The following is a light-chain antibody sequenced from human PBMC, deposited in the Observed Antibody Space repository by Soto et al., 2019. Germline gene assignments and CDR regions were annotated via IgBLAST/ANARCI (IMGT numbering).Light chain of an antibody. CDR1: KSVSST. CDR2: GAS. Sequence: EIVMTQSPATLFFYPGERATLSSRASKSVSSTLAGYQQKPGQAPRPLMYGASTRATGIPDRFSGSGSGTEFTLTISSLQSEDFAVYYCQQHNNWPPWTFGQGTKVEIK. J-gene: IGKJ1*01. CDR3: QQHNNWPPWT. V-gene: IGKV3-15*01.